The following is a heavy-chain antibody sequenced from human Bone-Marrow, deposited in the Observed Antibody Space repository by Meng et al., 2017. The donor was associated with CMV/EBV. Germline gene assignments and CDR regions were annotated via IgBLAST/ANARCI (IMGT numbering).Heavy chain of an antibody. Sequence: SETLSLTCTVSADSLSNTNYYWGWIRQPPGKGLEWIGSIHNSANTFRNPSLGSRITLSIDTSKNHFSLNLSSVTVADTAVYYCARHGGDGGNSCSFDFWGQGTLVTVSS. J-gene: IGHJ4*02. CDR2: IHNSANT. D-gene: IGHD4-23*01. CDR1: ADSLSNTNYY. CDR3: ARHGGDGGNSCSFDF. V-gene: IGHV4-39*01.